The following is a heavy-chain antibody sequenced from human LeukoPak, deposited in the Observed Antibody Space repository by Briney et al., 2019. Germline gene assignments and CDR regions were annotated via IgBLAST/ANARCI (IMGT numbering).Heavy chain of an antibody. D-gene: IGHD2-2*01. CDR1: GYTFTGYY. CDR2: INPNSGGT. J-gene: IGHJ6*02. Sequence: ASVKVSCKASGYTFTGYYMHWVRQAPGQGLEWMGWINPNSGGTNYAQKFQGRVTMTRDTSISTAYMELSRLRSDDTAVYYCARDPLLHCSSTSCYYYYGMDVWGQGTTVTVPS. CDR3: ARDPLLHCSSTSCYYYYGMDV. V-gene: IGHV1-2*02.